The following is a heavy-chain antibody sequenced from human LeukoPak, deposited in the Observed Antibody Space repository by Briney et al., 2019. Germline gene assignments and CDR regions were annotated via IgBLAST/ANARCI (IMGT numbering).Heavy chain of an antibody. D-gene: IGHD3-22*01. V-gene: IGHV3-23*01. CDR2: ISGSGGST. CDR1: GFTFSSYA. Sequence: GGSLRLSCAASGFTFSSYAMSWVRQAPGKGLEWVSAISGSGGSTYYADSVKGRFTISRDNSKNTLYLQMNSLRAEDTAVYYCAKDSYYYDSSGYYVTRGQGTLVTVSS. CDR3: AKDSYYYDSSGYYVT. J-gene: IGHJ4*02.